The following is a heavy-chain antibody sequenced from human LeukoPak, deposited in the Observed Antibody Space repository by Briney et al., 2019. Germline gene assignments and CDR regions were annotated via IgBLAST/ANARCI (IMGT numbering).Heavy chain of an antibody. D-gene: IGHD6-19*01. CDR2: IYTSGST. Sequence: SETLSLTCTVSGGSISSGSYYWSWIRQPAGKGLEWIGRIYTSGSTNYNPSLKSRVTISVDTSKNQFSLNPSSVTAADTAVYYCARKQWVEYYFESWGQGTLVTVSS. J-gene: IGHJ4*02. CDR1: GGSISSGSYY. V-gene: IGHV4-61*02. CDR3: ARKQWVEYYFES.